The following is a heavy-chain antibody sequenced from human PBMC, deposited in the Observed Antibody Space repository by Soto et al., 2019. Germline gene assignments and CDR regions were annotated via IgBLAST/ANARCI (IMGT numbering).Heavy chain of an antibody. D-gene: IGHD6-13*01. CDR3: ARYSSSWLLFDY. CDR1: GGSISSYY. CDR2: IYYSGST. J-gene: IGHJ4*02. V-gene: IGHV4-59*01. Sequence: SETLSLTCTVSGGSISSYYWSWIRQPPGKGLEWIGYIYYSGSTNYNPSLKSRVTISVDTSKNQFSLKLSSVTAADTAVYYCARYSSSWLLFDYWGQGTLVTVS.